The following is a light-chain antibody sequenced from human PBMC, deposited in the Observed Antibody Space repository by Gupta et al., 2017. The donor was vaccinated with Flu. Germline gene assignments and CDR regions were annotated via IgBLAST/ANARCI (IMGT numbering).Light chain of an antibody. CDR2: DAS. CDR1: ESVGNY. CDR3: RQSYITPRT. Sequence: PSSLSASVGDRVTVTCLASESVGNYLNWYQQKRGGPPKLLIFDASTLHSAVPSRLSGSSSGTDFTLTIISLLPEDFATYYCRQSYITPRTFGHGTKVEIK. J-gene: IGKJ1*01. V-gene: IGKV1-39*01.